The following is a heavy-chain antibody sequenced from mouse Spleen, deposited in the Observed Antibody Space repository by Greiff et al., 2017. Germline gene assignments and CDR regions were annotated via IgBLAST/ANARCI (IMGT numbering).Heavy chain of an antibody. CDR2: IYPGDGDT. V-gene: IGHV1-82*01. Sequence: VQLQESGPELVKPGASVKISCKASGYAFSSSWMNWVKQRPGKGLEWIGRIYPGDGDTNYNGKFKGKATLTADKSSSTAYMQRSSVTSEDCAVYFCARDSSGDRYYFDYGGQGTTLTVSS. CDR1: GYAFSSSW. J-gene: IGHJ2*01. CDR3: ARDSSGDRYYFDY. D-gene: IGHD3-2*01.